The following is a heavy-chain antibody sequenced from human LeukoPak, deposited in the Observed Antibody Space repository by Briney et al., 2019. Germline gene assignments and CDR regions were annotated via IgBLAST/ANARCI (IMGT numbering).Heavy chain of an antibody. CDR2: ISWDCDSI. V-gene: IGHV3-9*01. CDR1: GFTFDDYA. D-gene: IGHD2-15*01. J-gene: IGHJ3*02. Sequence: PGGSLRLSCAASGFTFDDYAMHWVRQAPGKGLEWVSGISWDCDSIGYADSVKGRFTISRDNAKNSLYLQMNSLRAEDTALYYCAKDMEPLGYCSGGSCYSVAFDIWGQGTMVTVSS. CDR3: AKDMEPLGYCSGGSCYSVAFDI.